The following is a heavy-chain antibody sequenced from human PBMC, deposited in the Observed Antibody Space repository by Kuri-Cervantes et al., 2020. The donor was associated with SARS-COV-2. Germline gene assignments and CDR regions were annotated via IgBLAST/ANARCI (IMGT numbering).Heavy chain of an antibody. CDR3: ASCPGGLPYYYYGTDV. J-gene: IGHJ6*02. V-gene: IGHV4-30-4*01. CDR1: GGSISSADYY. D-gene: IGHD5-18*01. CDR2: IYYSGST. Sequence: SETLSLTCTVSGGSISSADYYWSWIRQPPGKGLEWIGYIYYSGSTYYNPSLKSRITISVDTSKNQFSLKLSSVTAADTAVYYCASCPGGLPYYYYGTDVWGQGTTVTVSS.